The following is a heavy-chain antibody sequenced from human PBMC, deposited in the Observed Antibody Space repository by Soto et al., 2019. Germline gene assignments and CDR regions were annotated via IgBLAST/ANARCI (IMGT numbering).Heavy chain of an antibody. V-gene: IGHV3-30*18. CDR1: GFTFRWFG. J-gene: IGHJ4*02. D-gene: IGHD3-10*01. CDR2: ISNDGSNE. CDR3: AKGEVRGIIPSYFDY. Sequence: GGSLRLSCAVSGFTFRWFGMNWVRQAPGKGLEWVARISNDGSNEYYVDSVKGRFTISRDNSKNTLYLQMDSLRAEETAVYYCAKGEVRGIIPSYFDYWGLGTLVTVSS.